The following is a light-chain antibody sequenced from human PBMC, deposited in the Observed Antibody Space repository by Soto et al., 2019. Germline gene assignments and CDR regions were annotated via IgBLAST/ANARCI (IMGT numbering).Light chain of an antibody. J-gene: IGKJ4*01. V-gene: IGKV1-12*01. Sequence: DIQMTQSPSSVSASVGDRVTITCRASQGISSRLAWYQQKPGKAPNLLIYAASNLQSGVPSRFSGSGSETDFPLTIGSLEPEDFATYHCQQANSFPLTFRGGTKVEIK. CDR3: QQANSFPLT. CDR2: AAS. CDR1: QGISSR.